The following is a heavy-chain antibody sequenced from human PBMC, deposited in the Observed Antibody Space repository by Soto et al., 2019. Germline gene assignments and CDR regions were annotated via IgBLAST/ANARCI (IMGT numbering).Heavy chain of an antibody. CDR3: ARANCDILTGWPSGLFHY. CDR2: INHSGST. J-gene: IGHJ4*02. CDR1: GGSFSDYY. V-gene: IGHV4-34*01. Sequence: QVQLQQWGAGLLKPSETLSLTCAVYGGSFSDYYWSWIRQPPGKGLECIGEINHSGSTNYNPSLKTRATIPVDTPKNQFSLKRGSVPAADTAVYYCARANCDILTGWPSGLFHYWGQGTLVTVSS. D-gene: IGHD3-9*01.